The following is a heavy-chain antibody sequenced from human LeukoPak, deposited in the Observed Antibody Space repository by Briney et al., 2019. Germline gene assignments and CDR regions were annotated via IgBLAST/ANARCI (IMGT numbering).Heavy chain of an antibody. D-gene: IGHD6-13*01. J-gene: IGHJ3*02. CDR3: ARDGGAAAAPGAFDI. V-gene: IGHV4-4*02. CDR1: GGSISSSNW. CDR2: IYHSGST. Sequence: PSETLSLTCAVSGGSISSSNWWSWVRQPPGKGLEWIGEIYHSGSTNYNPSLKSRVTISVDKSKNQFSLKLSSVTAADTAVYYCARDGGAAAAPGAFDIWGQGTMVTVSS.